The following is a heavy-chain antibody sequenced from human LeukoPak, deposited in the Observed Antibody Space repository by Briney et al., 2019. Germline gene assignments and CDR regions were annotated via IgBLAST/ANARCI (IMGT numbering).Heavy chain of an antibody. J-gene: IGHJ4*02. Sequence: ASVKVSCKTSGYSFNDYYLHWVRQAPGQGLEWMGGINPNSGRTHYAPKFQGRVTLTTDTSITTAYMELSSLISGDTALYYCARDSSDILTGYYHFWGQGTLVTVSS. D-gene: IGHD3-9*01. V-gene: IGHV1-2*02. CDR2: INPNSGRT. CDR3: ARDSSDILTGYYHF. CDR1: GYSFNDYY.